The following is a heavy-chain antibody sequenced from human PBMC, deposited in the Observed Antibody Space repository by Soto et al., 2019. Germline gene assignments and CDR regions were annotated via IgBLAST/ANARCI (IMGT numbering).Heavy chain of an antibody. D-gene: IGHD1-1*01. CDR1: GVSIGSHF. J-gene: IGHJ3*02. Sequence: SETLSLTCSVSGVSIGSHFWSWIRQAPGKGPELVGYIYHTVNTNYNPTLKSRVTISMDTSENQLSLQLSSVTAADTAVYYCARDRSDDLNSFDAFDIWGPGTMVTVSS. CDR2: IYHTVNT. CDR3: ARDRSDDLNSFDAFDI. V-gene: IGHV4-59*11.